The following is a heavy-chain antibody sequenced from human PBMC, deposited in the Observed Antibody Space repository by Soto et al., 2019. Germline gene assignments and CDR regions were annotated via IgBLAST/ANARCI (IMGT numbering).Heavy chain of an antibody. Sequence: QVQLVESGGGVVQPGRSLRVSCAASGFTFSSYGMHWVRQAPGKGLEWVAVISYDGSNKYYADSVKGRFTISRDNSKNTLYLQMNSLGAEDTAVYYCAKDLAPYYYESSGYFYYYGMDVWGQGTTVTVSS. D-gene: IGHD3-22*01. CDR3: AKDLAPYYYESSGYFYYYGMDV. V-gene: IGHV3-30*18. CDR1: GFTFSSYG. J-gene: IGHJ6*02. CDR2: ISYDGSNK.